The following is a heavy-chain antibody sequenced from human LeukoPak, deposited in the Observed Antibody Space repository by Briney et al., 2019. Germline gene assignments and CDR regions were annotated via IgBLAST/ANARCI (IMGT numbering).Heavy chain of an antibody. CDR1: GFTFSDYG. CDR3: AKDGSTVTTPAS. CDR2: ISYDGSNK. D-gene: IGHD4-17*01. V-gene: IGHV3-30*18. Sequence: GSLRLSCAASGFTFSDYGMHWVRQAPGKGLEWVAVISYDGSNKYYADSVKGRFTISRDNSKNTLYLQVNSLRAEDTAVYYCAKDGSTVTTPASWGQGTLVTVSS. J-gene: IGHJ5*02.